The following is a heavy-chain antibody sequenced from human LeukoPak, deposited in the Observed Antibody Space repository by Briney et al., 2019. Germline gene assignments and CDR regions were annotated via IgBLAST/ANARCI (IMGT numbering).Heavy chain of an antibody. D-gene: IGHD6-6*01. J-gene: IGHJ4*02. CDR3: ARAAQKGVRAARPIDY. CDR2: IWYDGSNK. Sequence: GGSLRLSCAASGFTFSSYGMHWVRQAPGKGLEWVAVIWYDGSNKYYADSVKGRFAISRDNSKNTLYLQMNSLRAEDTAVYYRARAAQKGVRAARPIDYWGQGTLVTVSS. CDR1: GFTFSSYG. V-gene: IGHV3-33*01.